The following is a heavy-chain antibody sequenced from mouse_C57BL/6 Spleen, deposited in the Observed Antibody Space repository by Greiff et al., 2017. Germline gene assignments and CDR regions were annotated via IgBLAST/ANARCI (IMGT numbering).Heavy chain of an antibody. CDR2: IWTGGGT. D-gene: IGHD2-3*01. CDR1: GFSLPSYA. CDR3: ARKTDDGYYDYAMDC. V-gene: IGHV2-9-1*01. Sequence: VKLVESGPGLVAPSQSLSITCTASGFSLPSYAISWVRQPPGKGLEWLGVIWTGGGTNYNSALKSRLSISKDNSKSQVFLKMNSLQTDDTARYYGARKTDDGYYDYAMDCWGQGTSVTVSS. J-gene: IGHJ4*01.